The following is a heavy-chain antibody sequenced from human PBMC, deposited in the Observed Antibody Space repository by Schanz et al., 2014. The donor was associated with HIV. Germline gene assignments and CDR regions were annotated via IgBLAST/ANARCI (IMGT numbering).Heavy chain of an antibody. CDR2: MNPNSGHT. CDR3: ARARAKIEGRPVGNWFDP. CDR1: GSTFPDLD. D-gene: IGHD6-6*01. V-gene: IGHV1-8*01. J-gene: IGHJ5*02. Sequence: ARLVQSGAEVKRPGASVTVSCTAAGSTFPDLDVNWVRQATGQGLEWMGWMNPNSGHTGYAQKFQGRVDMTRTTSISTAYMELRGLTSEDTAVYFCARARAKIEGRPVGNWFDPWGQGTLVTVSS.